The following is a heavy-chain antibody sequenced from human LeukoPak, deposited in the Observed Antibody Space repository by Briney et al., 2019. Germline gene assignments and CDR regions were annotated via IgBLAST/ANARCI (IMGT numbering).Heavy chain of an antibody. Sequence: GSSVKVSCKASGGTFSSSGISWVRQAPGQGLEWMGWINPNSGGADYAQKFQGRVTMTRDTSISTAYMALSRLKSDDTAVYYCARGPPEYCSGGYCYSGRNWLDPWGQGTLVTVSS. CDR3: ARGPPEYCSGGYCYSGRNWLDP. D-gene: IGHD2-15*01. CDR2: INPNSGGA. CDR1: GGTFSSSG. V-gene: IGHV1-2*02. J-gene: IGHJ5*02.